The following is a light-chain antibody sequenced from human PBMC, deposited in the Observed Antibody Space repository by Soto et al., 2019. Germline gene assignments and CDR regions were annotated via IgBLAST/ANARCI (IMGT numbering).Light chain of an antibody. J-gene: IGLJ1*01. Sequence: QSALTQPASVSGSPGQSITISCTGMSSDVGAYNYVPWYQQHPGKAPKLMLFDVSNRPSGVSNRFSGSKSGNTASLTISGLQAEDEADYYCSSYITSTTLQVFGTGTKSPS. CDR2: DVS. V-gene: IGLV2-14*03. CDR1: SSDVGAYNY. CDR3: SSYITSTTLQV.